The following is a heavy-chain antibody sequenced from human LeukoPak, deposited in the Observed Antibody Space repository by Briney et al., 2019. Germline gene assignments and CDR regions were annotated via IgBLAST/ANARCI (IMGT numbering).Heavy chain of an antibody. CDR2: ISATGGST. CDR1: GFTFSTYP. J-gene: IGHJ3*02. Sequence: GGSLRLSCAASGFTFSTYPMNWVRQSPERGLEWVSAISATGGSTSYADSLKGRFTISRDNSKNTLYLQMSSLTVDDTAVYYCAKECGRDYDDRAFDIWGQGTMVTVSS. V-gene: IGHV3-23*01. D-gene: IGHD3-22*01. CDR3: AKECGRDYDDRAFDI.